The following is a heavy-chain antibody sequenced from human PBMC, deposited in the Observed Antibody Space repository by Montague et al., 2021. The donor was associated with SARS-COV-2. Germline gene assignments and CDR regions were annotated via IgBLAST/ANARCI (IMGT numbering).Heavy chain of an antibody. J-gene: IGHJ4*02. D-gene: IGHD4-17*01. CDR2: IDWDEDQ. CDR1: GFSPNTSGMC. Sequence: PALVKPTQTLTLTCTFSGFSPNTSGMCVSWIRQPPGKALEWLALIDWDEDQYYSTSLKTRLTISKDTSKNQVVLTMTNMGPIDTATYYCARSYGDYRDSYFDYWGQGTLVTVSS. CDR3: ARSYGDYRDSYFDY. V-gene: IGHV2-70*01.